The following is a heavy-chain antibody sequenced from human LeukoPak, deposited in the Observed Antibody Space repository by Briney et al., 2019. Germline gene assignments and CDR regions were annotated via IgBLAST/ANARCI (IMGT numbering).Heavy chain of an antibody. D-gene: IGHD2-21*01. V-gene: IGHV3-23*01. CDR1: GFTFSSYA. Sequence: GGSLRLSCAASGFTFSSYAMSWVRQAPGKGLEWVSAISGSGGSTYYADSVKGRFTISRDNSKNTLYLQMNNLRAEDTAVYYCAKFLPTHIVVANYYVDYWGQGTLVTVSS. CDR2: ISGSGGST. CDR3: AKFLPTHIVVANYYVDY. J-gene: IGHJ4*02.